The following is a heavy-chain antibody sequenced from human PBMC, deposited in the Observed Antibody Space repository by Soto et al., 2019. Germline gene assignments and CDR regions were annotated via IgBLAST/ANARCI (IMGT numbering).Heavy chain of an antibody. V-gene: IGHV3-21*01. J-gene: IGHJ3*02. CDR2: ISSSSSYI. CDR3: AREDIVVVPAAIGAFDI. CDR1: GFTFSSYS. Sequence: GGSLRLSCAASGFTFSSYSMNWVRQAPGKGLEWVSSISSSSSYIYYADSVKGRFTISRDNAKSSLYLQMNSLRAEDTAVYYCAREDIVVVPAAIGAFDIWGQGTMVTVSS. D-gene: IGHD2-2*02.